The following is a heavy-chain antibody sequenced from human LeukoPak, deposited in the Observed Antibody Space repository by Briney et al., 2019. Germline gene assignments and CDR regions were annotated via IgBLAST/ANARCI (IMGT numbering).Heavy chain of an antibody. Sequence: PGGSLRLSCAPSGFTFRSYWMHWVRQAPGKGLVWVSRINSDGSSTSYADSVKGRFTISRDNSKNTLYLQMNSLRAEDTAVYYCAKPDYGDYFFDFWGQGTLVSVSS. D-gene: IGHD4-17*01. CDR2: INSDGSST. J-gene: IGHJ4*02. CDR3: AKPDYGDYFFDF. V-gene: IGHV3-74*01. CDR1: GFTFRSYW.